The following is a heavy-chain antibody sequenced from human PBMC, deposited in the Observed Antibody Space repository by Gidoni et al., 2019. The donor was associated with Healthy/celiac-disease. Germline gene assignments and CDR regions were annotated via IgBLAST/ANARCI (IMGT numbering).Heavy chain of an antibody. D-gene: IGHD3-22*01. V-gene: IGHV1-69*01. Sequence: QVQLVQSGAEVKKPGSSVKVSCKASGGTFSSYAISWVRQAPGQGLEGMGGIIPIFGTANYEQMFQGSVTMTADESTSTAYLELSSLRSEDTAVYYCARDPLVMVEGNWFDPWGQGTLVTVSS. CDR2: IIPIFGTA. CDR3: ARDPLVMVEGNWFDP. J-gene: IGHJ5*02. CDR1: GGTFSSYA.